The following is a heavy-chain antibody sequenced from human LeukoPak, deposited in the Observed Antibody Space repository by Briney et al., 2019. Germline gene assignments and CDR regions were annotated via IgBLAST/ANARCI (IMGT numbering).Heavy chain of an antibody. CDR3: AKDGWGYCGSTSCHPDY. CDR1: GFTFSSYA. D-gene: IGHD2-2*01. CDR2: ISGSGGST. Sequence: GGSLRLSCAASGFTFSSYAMSWVRQAPGKGLEWVSAISGSGGSTYYADSVKGRFTISRDNSKNTLYLQMNSLRAEDTAIYYCAKDGWGYCGSTSCHPDYWGQGTLVTVSS. J-gene: IGHJ4*02. V-gene: IGHV3-23*01.